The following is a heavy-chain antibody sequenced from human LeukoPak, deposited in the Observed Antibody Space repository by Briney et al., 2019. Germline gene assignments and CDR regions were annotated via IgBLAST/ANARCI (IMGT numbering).Heavy chain of an antibody. J-gene: IGHJ4*02. CDR2: INHSGST. V-gene: IGHV4-34*01. D-gene: IGHD5-18*01. CDR3: ASSGYSYGC. CDR1: GGSFSGYY. Sequence: PSETLSLTCAVYGGSFSGYYWSWIRQPPGKGLEWIGEINHSGSTNYNPSLKSRVTISVDTSKNQFSLKLSSVTAADTAVYYCASSGYSYGCWGQGTLVTVSS.